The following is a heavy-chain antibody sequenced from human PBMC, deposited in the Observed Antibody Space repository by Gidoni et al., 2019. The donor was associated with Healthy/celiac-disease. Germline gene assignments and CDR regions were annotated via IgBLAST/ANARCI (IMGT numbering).Heavy chain of an antibody. V-gene: IGHV4-59*01. CDR3: ARVGDSGGYLRGLGGGHYYYYGMDV. D-gene: IGHD3-22*01. CDR1: GGSISSYY. Sequence: QVQLQESGPGLVKPSETLSLTCTVSGGSISSYYWSWIRQPPGKGLEWIGYIYYSGSTNYNPSRKSRVTISVDTSKNQFSRKLSSVTAGDTAVYYCARVGDSGGYLRGLGGGHYYYYGMDVWGQGTTVTVSS. J-gene: IGHJ6*02. CDR2: IYYSGST.